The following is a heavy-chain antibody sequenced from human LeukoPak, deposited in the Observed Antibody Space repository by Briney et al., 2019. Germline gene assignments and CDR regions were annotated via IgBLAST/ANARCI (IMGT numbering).Heavy chain of an antibody. V-gene: IGHV4-59*08. J-gene: IGHJ4*02. CDR2: IYYIGST. D-gene: IGHD4-11*01. Sequence: SETLSLTCTVSGGSISNYYWSWVRQPPGKGLEWIGCIYYIGSTNYNPSLKSRVTISPDASKKQFSLELSSVTAADTAVYYCARHGGAYSFDYWGQGTLVTVSS. CDR1: GGSISNYY. CDR3: ARHGGAYSFDY.